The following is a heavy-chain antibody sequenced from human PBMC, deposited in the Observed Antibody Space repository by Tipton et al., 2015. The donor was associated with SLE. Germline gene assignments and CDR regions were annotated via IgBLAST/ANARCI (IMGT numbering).Heavy chain of an antibody. J-gene: IGHJ4*02. Sequence: TLSLTCTVSSGSLSSYYWSWIRQPAGKGLEWIGRIYASGSTEYNPSLKSRVTISVDPSKNQFSLRLTSLTAADTAVYYCAKYSSSSDYWGQGTLVAVSS. CDR1: SGSLSSYY. CDR3: AKYSSSSDY. V-gene: IGHV4-4*07. CDR2: IYASGST. D-gene: IGHD6-6*01.